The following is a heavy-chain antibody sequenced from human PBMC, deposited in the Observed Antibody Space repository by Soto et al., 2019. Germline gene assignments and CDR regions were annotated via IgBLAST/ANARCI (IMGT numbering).Heavy chain of an antibody. CDR1: GGTFSSYA. J-gene: IGHJ4*02. Sequence: ASVTVSCQASGGTFSSYAISWVRQAPGQGLEWMGGIIPIFGTANYAQKFQGRVTITADESTSTAYMELSSLRSEDTAVYYCARRYCSSTSCRGSLDYWGQGTLVTVSS. CDR3: ARRYCSSTSCRGSLDY. V-gene: IGHV1-69*13. D-gene: IGHD2-2*01. CDR2: IIPIFGTA.